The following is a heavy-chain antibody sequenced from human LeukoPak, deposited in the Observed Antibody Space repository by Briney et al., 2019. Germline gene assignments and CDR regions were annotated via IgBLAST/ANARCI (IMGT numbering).Heavy chain of an antibody. D-gene: IGHD3-3*01. J-gene: IGHJ6*02. CDR2: INHSGST. CDR1: GGSFSGYY. V-gene: IGHV4-34*01. CDR3: AREGITIFGVVIRGMDV. Sequence: PSETLSLTCAVYGGSFSGYYWSWIRQPPGKGLEWIGEINHSGSTNYNPSLKSRVTISVDTSKNQFSLKLSSVTAADTAVYYCAREGITIFGVVIRGMDVWGQGTTVTVSS.